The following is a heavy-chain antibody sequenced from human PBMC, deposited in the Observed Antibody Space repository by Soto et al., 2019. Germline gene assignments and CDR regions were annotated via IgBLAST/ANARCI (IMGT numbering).Heavy chain of an antibody. V-gene: IGHV3-23*01. CDR3: AKGREGFGNDAFDI. CDR1: GFTFSSYA. CDR2: ISGSGGNT. J-gene: IGHJ3*02. Sequence: EVQLLESGGGLVQPGGSLTPSCAASGFTFSSYAMSWDRQAPGKGLEWVSGISGSGGNTYYADSVKGRFTISRDNSKNTLYLQMNTLRAEDTAVYYCAKGREGFGNDAFDIWGQGTMVTVSS. D-gene: IGHD3-10*01.